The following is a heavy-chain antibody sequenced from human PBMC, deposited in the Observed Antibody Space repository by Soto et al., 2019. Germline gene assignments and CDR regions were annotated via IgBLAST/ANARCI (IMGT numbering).Heavy chain of an antibody. CDR3: ATDPWGGSGSYRGGYYYYGMEV. J-gene: IGHJ6*02. Sequence: ASVKVSCKVSGYTLTELSMHWVGQAPGKVLEWMGGFDPEDGERIYAQKFQGRVTMTEDTSTETAYMELSSLRSEDTAVYYCATDPWGGSGSYRGGYYYYGMEVWGQGTTVTVSS. CDR2: FDPEDGER. V-gene: IGHV1-24*01. CDR1: GYTLTELS. D-gene: IGHD3-10*01.